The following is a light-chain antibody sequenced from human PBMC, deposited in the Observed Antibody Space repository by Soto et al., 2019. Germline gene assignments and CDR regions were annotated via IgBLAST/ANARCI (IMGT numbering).Light chain of an antibody. CDR3: QQRYSTPPCT. V-gene: IGKV1-8*01. Sequence: AIRMTQSPASLSASPGDRVTITCRASQGIRSYLSWYQQKPGEAPKLLIYAASTFQSGVPSRFSGSGSGTDVTLTISNLQPEGFATYYYQQRYSTPPCTFGQGTKVDIK. CDR2: AAS. J-gene: IGKJ1*01. CDR1: QGIRSY.